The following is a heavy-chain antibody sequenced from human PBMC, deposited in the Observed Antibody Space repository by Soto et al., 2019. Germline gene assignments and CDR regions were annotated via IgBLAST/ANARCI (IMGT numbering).Heavy chain of an antibody. J-gene: IGHJ6*02. Sequence: GGSLRFSCAASGLFFSDYYLSWIRQAPGKALECVAYISGTGDTKYYADSVTGRFTISRDNPKNSLYLQMNSLRPEDAAVYYCAIGGGKIYYKGLYVWGQGTTVTVSS. D-gene: IGHD3-10*01. CDR1: GLFFSDYY. V-gene: IGHV3-11*01. CDR2: ISGTGDTK. CDR3: AIGGGKIYYKGLYV.